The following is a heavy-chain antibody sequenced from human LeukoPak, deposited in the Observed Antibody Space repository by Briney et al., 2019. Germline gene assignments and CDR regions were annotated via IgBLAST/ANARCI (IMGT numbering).Heavy chain of an antibody. CDR3: ARDMRAAAGTWPPKD. CDR2: INPNSGGT. V-gene: IGHV1-2*02. Sequence: ASVKVSYKASGYTFTGYYMHWVRQAPGQGLDWMGWINPNSGGTNYAQKFQGRVTMTRDTSISTAYMELSRLRSDDTAVYYCARDMRAAAGTWPPKDWGQGTLVTVSS. D-gene: IGHD6-13*01. J-gene: IGHJ4*01. CDR1: GYTFTGYY.